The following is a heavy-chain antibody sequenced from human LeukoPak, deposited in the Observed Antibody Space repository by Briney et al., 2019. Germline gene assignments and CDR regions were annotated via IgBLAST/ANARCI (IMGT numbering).Heavy chain of an antibody. V-gene: IGHV4-39*01. D-gene: IGHD1-26*01. CDR2: MHYSGST. J-gene: IGHJ4*02. CDR1: GGSINISDYY. CDR3: ARRGTIDGGRPWN. Sequence: PSETLSLTCTVSGGSINISDYYWGWIRQPPGKGLEWIGFMHYSGSTYYSPSLKSRVTISVDTSKNQFSLKVSSVTAADTAVYYCARRGTIDGGRPWNWGQGTLVTVSS.